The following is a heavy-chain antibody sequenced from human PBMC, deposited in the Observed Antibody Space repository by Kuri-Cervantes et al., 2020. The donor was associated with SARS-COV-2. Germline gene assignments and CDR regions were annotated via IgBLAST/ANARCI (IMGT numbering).Heavy chain of an antibody. CDR1: GGTFSSYA. Sequence: SVKVSCKASGGTFSSYAISWVRQAPGQGLEWMGGIIPIFGTANYAQKFQGRVTMTRNTSISTAYMELSSLRSEDTAVYYCARGQVEQLDYYYMDVWGKGTTVTVSS. CDR3: ARGQVEQLDYYYMDV. D-gene: IGHD6-6*01. J-gene: IGHJ6*03. CDR2: IIPIFGTA. V-gene: IGHV1-69*05.